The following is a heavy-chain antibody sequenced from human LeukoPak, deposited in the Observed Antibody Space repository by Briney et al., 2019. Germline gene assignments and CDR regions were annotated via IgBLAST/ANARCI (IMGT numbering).Heavy chain of an antibody. J-gene: IGHJ4*02. V-gene: IGHV3-23*01. CDR3: AKCLGGGDCYPVD. CDR2: ISGSGGST. Sequence: PGGSLRLSCAASGFTFSSYAMSWVRQAPGKGLERVSGISGSGGSTYYADSVKGRFTISRDNSKNTLYLQMNSLRAEDTAVYYCAKCLGGGDCYPVDWGQGTLVTVSS. CDR1: GFTFSSYA. D-gene: IGHD2-21*02.